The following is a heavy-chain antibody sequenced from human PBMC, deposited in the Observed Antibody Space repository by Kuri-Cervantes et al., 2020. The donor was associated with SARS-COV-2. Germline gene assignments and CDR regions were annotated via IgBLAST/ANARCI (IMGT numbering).Heavy chain of an antibody. Sequence: ETLSLTCAASGFTFSSYDMHWVRQATGKGLEWVSAIGTAGDTYYPGSVKGRFTIPRENAKNSLYLQMNSLRAGDTAVYYCARGYYDSSGYPLGWYFDLWGRGTLVTVSS. D-gene: IGHD3-22*01. CDR2: IGTAGDT. CDR1: GFTFSSYD. V-gene: IGHV3-13*04. J-gene: IGHJ2*01. CDR3: ARGYYDSSGYPLGWYFDL.